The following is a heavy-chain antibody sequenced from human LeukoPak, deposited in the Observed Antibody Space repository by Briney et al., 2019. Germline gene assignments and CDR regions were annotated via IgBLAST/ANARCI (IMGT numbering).Heavy chain of an antibody. CDR3: ARDLGAAAAGSIAFDI. J-gene: IGHJ3*02. Sequence: QTGGSLRLSCAASGFTFSSYWMSWVRQAPGKGLEWVANIKQDGSEKYYVDSVKGRFTISGDNAKNSLYLQMNSLRAEDTAVYYCARDLGAAAAGSIAFDIWGQGTMVTVSS. CDR1: GFTFSSYW. V-gene: IGHV3-7*01. D-gene: IGHD6-13*01. CDR2: IKQDGSEK.